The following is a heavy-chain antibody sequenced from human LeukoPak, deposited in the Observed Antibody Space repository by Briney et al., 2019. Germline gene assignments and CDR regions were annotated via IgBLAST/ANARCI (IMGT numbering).Heavy chain of an antibody. J-gene: IGHJ5*02. CDR3: ARGRFILTGYLRNWFDP. D-gene: IGHD3-9*01. CDR1: GGSISSGGYS. Sequence: SETLSLTCAVSGGSISSGGYSWSWIRQPPGKGLEWIGYIYYSESTQYNPSLKSRVTISLDTSKNQFSLKLSSVTAADTAVYYCARGRFILTGYLRNWFDPWGQGTLVTVSS. V-gene: IGHV4-30-4*07. CDR2: IYYSEST.